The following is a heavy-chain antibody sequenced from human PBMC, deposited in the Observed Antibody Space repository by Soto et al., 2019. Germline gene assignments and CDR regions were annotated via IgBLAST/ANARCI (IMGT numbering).Heavy chain of an antibody. D-gene: IGHD2-15*01. CDR3: AKDRRIGYCSGGSCLGAFDI. CDR1: GFTFDDYA. J-gene: IGHJ3*02. Sequence: GGSLRLSCAASGFTFDDYAMHWVRQAPGKGLEWVSGISWNSGSIGYADSVKGRFTISRDNAKNSLYLQMNSLRAEDTALYYCAKDRRIGYCSGGSCLGAFDIWGKGKMVTVSS. V-gene: IGHV3-9*01. CDR2: ISWNSGSI.